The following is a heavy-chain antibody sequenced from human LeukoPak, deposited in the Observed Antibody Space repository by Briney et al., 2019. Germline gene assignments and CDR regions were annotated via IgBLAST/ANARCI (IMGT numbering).Heavy chain of an antibody. V-gene: IGHV4-59*01. J-gene: IGHJ5*02. CDR3: AREITRVGVKRYNWFDP. CDR2: IYYSGST. D-gene: IGHD1-26*01. Sequence: NASETLSLTCTVSGGSISSYYWSWIRQPPGKGLEWIGYIYYSGSTNYNPSLKSRVTISVDTSKNQFSLKLSSVTAADTAVYYCAREITRVGVKRYNWFDPWGQGTLVTVSS. CDR1: GGSISSYY.